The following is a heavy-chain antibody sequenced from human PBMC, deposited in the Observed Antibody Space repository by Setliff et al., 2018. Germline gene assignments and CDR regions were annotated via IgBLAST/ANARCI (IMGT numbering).Heavy chain of an antibody. J-gene: IGHJ2*01. CDR2: INHSGST. CDR3: ARMVTGDSGEHWHFGL. D-gene: IGHD4-17*01. Sequence: SETLSLTCAVYGGSFSGHYWGWIRQPPGKGLEWIGEINHSGSTNYNPSLKSRVSISVDTSKNQFTLKLSAVTAADTAVYYCARMVTGDSGEHWHFGLWGRGTLVTVS. CDR1: GGSFSGHY. V-gene: IGHV4-34*01.